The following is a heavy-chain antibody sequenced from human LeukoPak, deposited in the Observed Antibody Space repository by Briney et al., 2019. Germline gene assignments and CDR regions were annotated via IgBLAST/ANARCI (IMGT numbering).Heavy chain of an antibody. V-gene: IGHV1-69*05. J-gene: IGHJ5*02. D-gene: IGHD1-7*01. CDR1: GGTFSSYA. CDR3: ARGPYNWNYPFNWFDP. Sequence: ASVKVSCKASGGTFSSYAISWVRQAPGQGLEWMGRIIPIFGTANYAQKFQGRVTITTDESTSTAYMELSSLRSEDTAVYYCARGPYNWNYPFNWFDPWGQGTLVTVSS. CDR2: IIPIFGTA.